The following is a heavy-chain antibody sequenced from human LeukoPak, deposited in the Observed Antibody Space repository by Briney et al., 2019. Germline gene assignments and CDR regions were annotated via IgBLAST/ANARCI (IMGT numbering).Heavy chain of an antibody. CDR2: IYYSGST. V-gene: IGHV4-39*07. CDR3: ARDLQTGNFDY. Sequence: PSETLSLTCTVSGGSISSSSYYWGWIRQPPGKGLEWIGSIYYSGSTYYNPSLKSRVTISVDTSKNHFSLKLSSVTAADTAVYYCARDLQTGNFDYWGQGTLVTVSS. CDR1: GGSISSSSYY. J-gene: IGHJ4*02.